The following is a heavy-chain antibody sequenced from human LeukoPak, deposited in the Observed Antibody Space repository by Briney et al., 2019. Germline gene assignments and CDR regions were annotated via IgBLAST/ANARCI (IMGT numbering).Heavy chain of an antibody. CDR2: ISSSSNYI. CDR3: ARDFTPYYYYSGMDV. J-gene: IGHJ6*02. CDR1: GFTFSSYS. Sequence: PGVSLRLSCAASGFTFSSYSMNWVRQAPGKGLEWVSSISSSSNYIYYADSVKGRFTIARDNAKNSLYLQMNSLRAEDTAVYYCARDFTPYYYYSGMDVWGQGTTVTVS. D-gene: IGHD3-16*01. V-gene: IGHV3-21*01.